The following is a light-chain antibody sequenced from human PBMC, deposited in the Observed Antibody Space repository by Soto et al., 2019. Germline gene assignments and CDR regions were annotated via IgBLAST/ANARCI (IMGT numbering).Light chain of an antibody. J-gene: IGKJ1*01. CDR1: QDIATY. CDR3: QQYDNLHPTWT. V-gene: IGKV1-33*01. CDR2: DAS. Sequence: DIQMTQSPSSLSASVGNRVTITCQASQDIATYLNWYQQKPGKAPNLLIYDASNLETGVPSRFSGGGSGTHFTLTISDLQPEDIATYYCQQYDNLHPTWTLGQGTKVDIK.